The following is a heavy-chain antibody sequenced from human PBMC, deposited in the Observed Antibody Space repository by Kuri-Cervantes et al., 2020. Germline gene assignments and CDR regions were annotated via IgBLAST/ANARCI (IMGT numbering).Heavy chain of an antibody. CDR3: ARERYYYDSSGYYRHGMDV. V-gene: IGHV3-23*01. Sequence: GGSLRLSCAASGFTFRSYAMSWVRQAPGRGLEWGSAISGSGSTTHYADSVKGRFTVSRDNAKNSLYLQMNSLRAEDTAVYYCARERYYYDSSGYYRHGMDVWGQGTTVTVSS. D-gene: IGHD3-22*01. CDR1: GFTFRSYA. J-gene: IGHJ6*02. CDR2: ISGSGSTT.